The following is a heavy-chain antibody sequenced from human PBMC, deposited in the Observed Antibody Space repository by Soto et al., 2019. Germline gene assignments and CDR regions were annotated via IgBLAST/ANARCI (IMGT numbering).Heavy chain of an antibody. J-gene: IGHJ3*02. CDR2: ISGSGGST. Sequence: GGSLRLSCAASGFTFSSYAMSWVRQAPGKGLEWVSAISGSGGSTYYADSVKGRFTISRDNSKNTLYLQMNSLRAEDTAVYYCAKDGGVVGYCSGGSCYSLRLGAFDIWGQGTMVTVSS. CDR1: GFTFSSYA. D-gene: IGHD2-15*01. CDR3: AKDGGVVGYCSGGSCYSLRLGAFDI. V-gene: IGHV3-23*01.